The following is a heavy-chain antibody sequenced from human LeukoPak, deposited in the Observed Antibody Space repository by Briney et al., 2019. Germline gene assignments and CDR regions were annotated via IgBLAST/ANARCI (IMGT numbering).Heavy chain of an antibody. CDR1: GFTFSSYA. V-gene: IGHV3-30-3*01. Sequence: GGSLRLSCAASGFTFSSYAMHWVRQAPGKGLEWVAVISYDGSNKYYADSVKGRFTISRDNSKNTLYLQMNSLGAEDTAVYYCARNSYDSSGYINYWGQGTLVTVSS. D-gene: IGHD3-22*01. CDR2: ISYDGSNK. CDR3: ARNSYDSSGYINY. J-gene: IGHJ4*02.